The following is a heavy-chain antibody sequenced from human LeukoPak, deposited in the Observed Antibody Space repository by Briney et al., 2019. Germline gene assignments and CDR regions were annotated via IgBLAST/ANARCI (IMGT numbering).Heavy chain of an antibody. Sequence: GGSLRLSCAASGFTFSNYYMNWVRQAPGKGLEWVSAISSSGSYIYYADSVKGRFTISRDNAKNSLYLQMNSLRTEDTAVYYCALGGSGWFDPWGQGTLVTVSS. J-gene: IGHJ5*02. CDR2: ISSSGSYI. V-gene: IGHV3-21*01. D-gene: IGHD3-3*01. CDR1: GFTFSNYY. CDR3: ALGGSGWFDP.